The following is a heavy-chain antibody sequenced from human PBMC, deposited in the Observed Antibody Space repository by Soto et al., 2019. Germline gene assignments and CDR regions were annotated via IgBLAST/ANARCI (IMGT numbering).Heavy chain of an antibody. CDR2: IYYSGST. D-gene: IGHD4-17*01. V-gene: IGHV4-30-4*01. J-gene: IGHJ5*01. CDR3: AREVHGDYPGWFET. CDR1: GGSISSGDYY. Sequence: PSETLSLTCTVSGGSISSGDYYWSWIRQPPGKGLEWIGYIYYSGSTYYNPSLKSRVTISVDTSKNQFSLKLSSVTAADTAVYYCAREVHGDYPGWFETWGQGTLVTVSS.